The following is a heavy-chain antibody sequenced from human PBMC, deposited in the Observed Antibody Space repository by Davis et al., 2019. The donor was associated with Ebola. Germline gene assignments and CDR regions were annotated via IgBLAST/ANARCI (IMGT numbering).Heavy chain of an antibody. CDR3: ARDSHARYCSGGLCYTGYNYFDP. Sequence: GGSLRLSCAASGFTFSSYEMNWVRQAPGKGLEWVSYISSSGSTMYYADSVKGRFTISRDNAKNSLYLQMSSLRAEDTALYYCARDSHARYCSGGLCYTGYNYFDPWGQGTLVTVSS. CDR2: ISSSGSTM. CDR1: GFTFSSYE. V-gene: IGHV3-48*03. D-gene: IGHD2-15*01. J-gene: IGHJ5*02.